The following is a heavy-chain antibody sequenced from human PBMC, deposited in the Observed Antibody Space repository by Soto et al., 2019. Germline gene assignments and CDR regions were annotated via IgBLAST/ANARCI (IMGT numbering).Heavy chain of an antibody. CDR2: VYYSGST. V-gene: IGHV4-59*01. D-gene: IGHD3-16*02. CDR3: ARSPAYYDYVWVSYRPASWFDP. CDR1: DGPISNYY. J-gene: IGHJ5*02. Sequence: QVQLQESGPGLVKPSETLSLTCTVSDGPISNYYWSWIRQPPGKGLEWIGYVYYSGSTNYNASLKSRVSVSQDTSKNQLSLQLSSVTAEDTAVYYCARSPAYYDYVWVSYRPASWFDPWGQGTQVTVSS.